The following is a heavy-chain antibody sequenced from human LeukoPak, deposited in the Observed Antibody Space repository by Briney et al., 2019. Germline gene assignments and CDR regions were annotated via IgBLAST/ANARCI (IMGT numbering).Heavy chain of an antibody. J-gene: IGHJ4*02. CDR1: GFTSSSYW. D-gene: IGHD3-16*01. V-gene: IGHV3-7*01. Sequence: GGSLRLSCAASGFTSSSYWMSWVRQAPGKGLEWVANIKQDGSEKYYVDSVKGRFTISRDNAKNSLYLQMNSLRAEDTAVYYCASWGDRPFDYWGQGTLVTVSS. CDR3: ASWGDRPFDY. CDR2: IKQDGSEK.